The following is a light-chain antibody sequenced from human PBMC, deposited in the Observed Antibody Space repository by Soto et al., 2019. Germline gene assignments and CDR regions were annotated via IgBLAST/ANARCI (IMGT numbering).Light chain of an antibody. CDR1: QSVSSSY. V-gene: IGKV3-20*01. CDR2: GAS. J-gene: IGKJ2*01. CDR3: QQYGSSPPRYT. Sequence: EIVLTQSPGTLSLPPGERATLSCRASQSVSSSYLAWYQQKPGQAPRLLIYGASSRATSIPDRFSGSGSGTDFTLTISRLEPEDFAVYYCQQYGSSPPRYTFGQGTKLEIK.